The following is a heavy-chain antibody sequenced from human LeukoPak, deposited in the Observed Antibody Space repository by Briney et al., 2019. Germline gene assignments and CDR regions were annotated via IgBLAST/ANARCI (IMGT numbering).Heavy chain of an antibody. CDR2: ISGSGGST. CDR1: GVSISSNDYY. CDR3: ARDDYGGNPGDY. D-gene: IGHD4-23*01. J-gene: IGHJ4*02. Sequence: ETLSLTCTVSGVSISSNDYYWSWIRQAPGKGLEWVSAISGSGGSTYYADSVKGRFTISRDNAKNSLYLQMNSLRDEDTAVYYCARDDYGGNPGDYWGQGTLVTVSS. V-gene: IGHV3-23*01.